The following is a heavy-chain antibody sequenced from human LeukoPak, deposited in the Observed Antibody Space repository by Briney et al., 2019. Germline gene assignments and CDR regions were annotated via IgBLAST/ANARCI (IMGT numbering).Heavy chain of an antibody. Sequence: GGSLRLSCAASGFSFSSHAIHWVRQAPGKGLEWVAVITYDGNSKSYGDSVKGRFTISRDNAKSMLYLQMNSLRAEDTAVYYCARDILLMSYYYHGMDVWGQGTTVTVSS. V-gene: IGHV3-30-3*01. D-gene: IGHD3-10*01. CDR2: ITYDGNSK. CDR1: GFSFSSHA. J-gene: IGHJ6*02. CDR3: ARDILLMSYYYHGMDV.